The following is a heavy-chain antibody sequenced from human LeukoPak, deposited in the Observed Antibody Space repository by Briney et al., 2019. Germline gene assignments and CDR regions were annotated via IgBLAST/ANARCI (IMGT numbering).Heavy chain of an antibody. V-gene: IGHV3-21*01. CDR2: ISAGGDFV. D-gene: IGHD3-22*01. Sequence: PGGSLRLPCPASGSPFSTPSLNGVRQAPGKGLEGVSSISAGGDFVYYGDSVKGRFTMSRDNAKNSLHLQMDSLTAEDTAVYYCVRDKYDRCNYAHFDSWRHGTLVTVSS. CDR3: VRDKYDRCNYAHFDS. CDR1: GSPFSTPS. J-gene: IGHJ4*01.